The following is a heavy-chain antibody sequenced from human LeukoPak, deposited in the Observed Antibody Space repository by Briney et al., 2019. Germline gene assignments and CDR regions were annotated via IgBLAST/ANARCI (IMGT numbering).Heavy chain of an antibody. J-gene: IGHJ6*03. V-gene: IGHV4-34*01. D-gene: IGHD3-9*01. CDR3: ARRVRGLRYFDWLSYYYYYYMDV. CDR2: INHSGST. CDR1: GGSFSGYY. Sequence: SETLSLTCAVYGGSFSGYYWSWIRQPPGKGLEWIGEINHSGSTNYNPSLKSRVTISVDTSKNQFSLKLSSVTAADTAVYYCARRVRGLRYFDWLSYYYYYYMDVRGKGTTVTISS.